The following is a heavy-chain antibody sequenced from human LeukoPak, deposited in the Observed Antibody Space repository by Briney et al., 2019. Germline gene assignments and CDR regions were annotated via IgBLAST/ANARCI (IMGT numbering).Heavy chain of an antibody. J-gene: IGHJ5*02. D-gene: IGHD2-15*01. Sequence: GRSLRVSCAASGFTFSSYGMHWVRQAPGKGLEWVAVISYDGSNKYYADSVKGRFTISRDNSKNTLYLQMNSLRAEDTAVYYCANLPPAGVADIRFDPWGQGTLVTVSS. CDR3: ANLPPAGVADIRFDP. V-gene: IGHV3-30*18. CDR2: ISYDGSNK. CDR1: GFTFSSYG.